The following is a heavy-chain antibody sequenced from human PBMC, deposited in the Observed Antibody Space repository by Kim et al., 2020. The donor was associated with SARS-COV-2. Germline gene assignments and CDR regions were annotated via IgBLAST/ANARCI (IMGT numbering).Heavy chain of an antibody. V-gene: IGHV3-53*01. CDR3: ARDSGYSSD. CDR2: SGST. Sequence: SGSTYYADSVKGRFTMYRDSSKNTLYLQMNSLRVEDTGVYYCARDSGYSSDWGQGTLVTVSS. D-gene: IGHD6-25*01. J-gene: IGHJ4*02.